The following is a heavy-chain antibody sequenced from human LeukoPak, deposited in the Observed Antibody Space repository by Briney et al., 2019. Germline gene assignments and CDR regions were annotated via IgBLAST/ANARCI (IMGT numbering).Heavy chain of an antibody. CDR3: ARVDYLYSSSWYHNYFQH. CDR1: GGSFSGYY. Sequence: SETLSLTCAAYGGSFSGYYLSWVRQPPGKGLEWIGEINHSGSTNYNPSLKSRVTISVDTSKNQFSLKLGSVTAADTAVYYCARVDYLYSSSWYHNYFQHWGQGTLVTVSS. V-gene: IGHV4-34*01. J-gene: IGHJ1*01. CDR2: INHSGST. D-gene: IGHD6-13*01.